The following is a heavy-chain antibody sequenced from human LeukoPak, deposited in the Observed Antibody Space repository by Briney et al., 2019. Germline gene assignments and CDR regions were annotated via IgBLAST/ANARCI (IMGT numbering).Heavy chain of an antibody. CDR1: GYSITTGYY. V-gene: IGHV4-38-2*02. CDR2: ISHSATT. Sequence: SETLSLTCTVSGYSITTGYYWGWLRQSPGTGLEWIGSISHSATTYYNPSLKSRVTIFLDTSKNQFSLKLTSVTAADTAAYYCARVPGSAYHYMDVWDKGTMVTVSS. D-gene: IGHD3-10*01. J-gene: IGHJ6*03. CDR3: ARVPGSAYHYMDV.